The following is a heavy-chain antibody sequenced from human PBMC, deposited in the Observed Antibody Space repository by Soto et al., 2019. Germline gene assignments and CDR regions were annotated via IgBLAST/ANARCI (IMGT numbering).Heavy chain of an antibody. CDR1: GFTVSSNY. V-gene: IGHV3-66*01. CDR3: ARDRDRRSGSYYYYYGMDV. J-gene: IGHJ6*02. Sequence: GGSLRLSCAASGFTVSSNYMSWVRQAPGKGLEWVSVIYSGGSTYYAYSVKGRFTITRDNSKNTLYLQMNSLRAEDTAVYYCARDRDRRSGSYYYYYGMDVWGQGTTVTVSS. D-gene: IGHD1-26*01. CDR2: IYSGGST.